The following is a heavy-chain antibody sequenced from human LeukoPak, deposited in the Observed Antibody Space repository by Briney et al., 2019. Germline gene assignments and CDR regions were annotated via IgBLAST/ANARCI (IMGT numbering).Heavy chain of an antibody. J-gene: IGHJ4*02. Sequence: ASVKVSCKASGYTFTGYYMHWVRQAPGQGLEWMGWINPNSGGTKYAQKFQGRVTMTRDTSISTAYMELSSLKSDDTAVYYCARFLGYCSGGSCYFDYWGQGTLVTVFS. CDR3: ARFLGYCSGGSCYFDY. CDR1: GYTFTGYY. V-gene: IGHV1-2*02. CDR2: INPNSGGT. D-gene: IGHD2-15*01.